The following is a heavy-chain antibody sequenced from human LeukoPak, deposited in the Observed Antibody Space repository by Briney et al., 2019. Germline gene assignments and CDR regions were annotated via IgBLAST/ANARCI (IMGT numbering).Heavy chain of an antibody. J-gene: IGHJ4*02. Sequence: GGPLRLSCSASAFTFCCFYMLWVRHATGMGLICVSAISSNGGSTDYADSVKGRFTISRDNSKNTLYLQMSSLRAEDTAVYYCVKDLLVGTTGYWGQGTLVTVSS. CDR3: VKDLLVGTTGY. CDR1: AFTFCCFY. CDR2: ISSNGGST. V-gene: IGHV3-64D*06. D-gene: IGHD1-1*01.